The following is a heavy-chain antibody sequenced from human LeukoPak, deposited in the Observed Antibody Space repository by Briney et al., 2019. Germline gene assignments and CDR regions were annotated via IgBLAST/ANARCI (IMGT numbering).Heavy chain of an antibody. CDR1: GFTFSSYA. Sequence: GGSLRLSCAATGFTFSSYAMSWVRQARGKGMEWVSAISGSGGSTYYADSVKGRFTISRDNSKNTLYLQMNSLRAEDTAVYYCAKGGGSFYDYWGQGTLVTVSS. J-gene: IGHJ4*02. D-gene: IGHD6-6*01. CDR2: ISGSGGST. CDR3: AKGGGSFYDY. V-gene: IGHV3-23*01.